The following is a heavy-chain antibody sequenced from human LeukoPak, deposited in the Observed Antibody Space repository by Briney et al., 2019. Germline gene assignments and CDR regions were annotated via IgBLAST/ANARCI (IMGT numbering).Heavy chain of an antibody. D-gene: IGHD3-3*01. V-gene: IGHV1-18*01. Sequence: ASVKVSCKASGYTFTSYGISWVRQAPGQGLEWMGWISAYNGNTNYAQKLQGRVTMTTDTSTSTAYMELRSLRSDDTAVYYCARDSDFWSGYDPPADYYGMDVWGQGTTVTVSS. J-gene: IGHJ6*02. CDR1: GYTFTSYG. CDR3: ARDSDFWSGYDPPADYYGMDV. CDR2: ISAYNGNT.